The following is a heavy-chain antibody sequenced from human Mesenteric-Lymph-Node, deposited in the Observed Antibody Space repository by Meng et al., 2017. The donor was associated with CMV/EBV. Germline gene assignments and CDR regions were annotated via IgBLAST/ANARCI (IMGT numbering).Heavy chain of an antibody. Sequence: VQLQLWGAGLLKPSGTLSLTCAVYGGSFSGYYWSWFRQPPGKGLEWIGEINHSGSTNYNPSLKSRVTISVDTSKNQFSLKLSSVTAADTAVYYCARHQRWLKSEGGFNYWGQGTLVTVSS. V-gene: IGHV4-34*01. D-gene: IGHD4-23*01. CDR3: ARHQRWLKSEGGFNY. J-gene: IGHJ4*02. CDR2: INHSGST. CDR1: GGSFSGYY.